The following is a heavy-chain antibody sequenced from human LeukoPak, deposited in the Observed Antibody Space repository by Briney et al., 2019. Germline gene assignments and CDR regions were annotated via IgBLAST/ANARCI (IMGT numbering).Heavy chain of an antibody. Sequence: ASVKVSCKASGYTFTGYYMHWVRQAPGQGLEWMGWINPNSGGTNYAQKFQGWVTMTRDTSISTAYMELSRLRSDDTAVYYCARVFIRGTIAAAGYWGQGTLVTVSS. CDR2: INPNSGGT. CDR1: GYTFTGYY. D-gene: IGHD6-13*01. V-gene: IGHV1-2*04. CDR3: ARVFIRGTIAAAGY. J-gene: IGHJ4*02.